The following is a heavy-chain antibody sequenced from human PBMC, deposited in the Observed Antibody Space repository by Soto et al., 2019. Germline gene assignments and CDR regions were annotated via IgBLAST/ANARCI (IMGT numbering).Heavy chain of an antibody. V-gene: IGHV1-69*06. CDR1: GGTFSSYA. CDR3: ARVERQTYGLYYFDY. CDR2: IIPIFGTA. Sequence: QVQLVQSGAEVKKPGASVKVSCKASGGTFSSYAISWVRQAPGQGLEWMGGIIPIFGTANYAQKFQGRVTITVDKSTSTAYMELSSLRSEDTAVYYCARVERQTYGLYYFDYWGQGTLVTVSS. J-gene: IGHJ4*02. D-gene: IGHD1-1*01.